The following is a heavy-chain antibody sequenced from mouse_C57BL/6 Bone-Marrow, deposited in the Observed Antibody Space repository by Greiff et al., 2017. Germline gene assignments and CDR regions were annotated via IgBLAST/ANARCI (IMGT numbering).Heavy chain of an antibody. Sequence: EVQLVESGAELVRPGASVKLSCTASGFNIKDDYMHWVKQRPEQGLEWIGWIDPENGDTEYASKFQGKATITADTSSNTAYLQLSSLTSEDTAVYYCTTPITTVVAPRYFDVWGTGTTVTVSS. CDR2: IDPENGDT. CDR3: TTPITTVVAPRYFDV. D-gene: IGHD1-1*01. CDR1: GFNIKDDY. J-gene: IGHJ1*03. V-gene: IGHV14-4*01.